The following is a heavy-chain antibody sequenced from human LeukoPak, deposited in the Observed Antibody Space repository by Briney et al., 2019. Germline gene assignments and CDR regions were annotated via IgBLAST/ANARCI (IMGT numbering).Heavy chain of an antibody. CDR1: GFTFTSSW. CDR2: INSDGSNR. CDR3: ARPQDGYNGFDC. J-gene: IGHJ4*02. V-gene: IGHV3-74*01. D-gene: IGHD5-24*01. Sequence: GSLRLSCAASGFTFTSSWMHWVRQAPGKGLVWVSRINSDGSNRNYADSVKGRFTISRDNAKNALYLQMDSLRAEDAAVYYCARPQDGYNGFDCWGQGTLVTVSS.